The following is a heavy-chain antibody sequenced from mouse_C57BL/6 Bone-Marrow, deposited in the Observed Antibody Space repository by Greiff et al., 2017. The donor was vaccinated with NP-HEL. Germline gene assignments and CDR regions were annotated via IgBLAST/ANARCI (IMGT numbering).Heavy chain of an antibody. D-gene: IGHD2-12*01. CDR2: IYPSDSET. V-gene: IGHV1-61*01. Sequence: QVQLQQSGAELVRPGSSVKLSCKASGYTFTSYWMDWVKQRPGQGLEWIGNIYPSDSETHYNQKFKDKATLTVDKSSSTAYMQLSSLTSEDSAVYYCARCGYYTPFAYWGQGTLVTVSA. J-gene: IGHJ3*01. CDR1: GYTFTSYW. CDR3: ARCGYYTPFAY.